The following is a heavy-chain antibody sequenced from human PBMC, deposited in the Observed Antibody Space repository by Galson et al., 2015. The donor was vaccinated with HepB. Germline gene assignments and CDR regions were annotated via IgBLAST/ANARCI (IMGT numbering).Heavy chain of an antibody. CDR2: ISGIGGST. D-gene: IGHD2-2*03. J-gene: IGHJ4*02. CDR3: AKAGGYCSSTSCPADY. Sequence: SLRLSCAASGFTFSTYAMSWVRQVPGKGLEWVSAISGIGGSTYYADSVKGRFTISRDNSKNTLYLQMNSLRAEDTAAYYCAKAGGYCSSTSCPADYWGQGTLVTVSS. V-gene: IGHV3-23*01. CDR1: GFTFSTYA.